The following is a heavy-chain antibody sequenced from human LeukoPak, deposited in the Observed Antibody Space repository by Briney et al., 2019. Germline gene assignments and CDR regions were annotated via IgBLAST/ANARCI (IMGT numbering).Heavy chain of an antibody. J-gene: IGHJ4*02. Sequence: PSETLSLTCTVSGDSINSINYYWGWIRQPPGEGLEWIASTSSGGHTFYNPSRKSRVTISIDTSKNQFSLKLASVTAADTAIYYCARDQRSLYDFWGQGSLVTVSS. V-gene: IGHV4-39*07. CDR1: GDSINSINYY. CDR3: ARDQRSLYDF. CDR2: TSSGGHT. D-gene: IGHD1-26*01.